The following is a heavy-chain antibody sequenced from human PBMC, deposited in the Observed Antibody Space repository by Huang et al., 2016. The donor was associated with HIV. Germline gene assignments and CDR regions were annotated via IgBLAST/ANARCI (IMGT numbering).Heavy chain of an antibody. Sequence: QVQLVESGGGVVQPGRSLRLSCAASGFTFSSYGMHWVRQAPGKGLECVAVICYDGSNKYYADSVKGRFTISRDNSKNTLYLQMNSLKTEDTAVYYCALKGDSSGWEYFRHWGQGTLVTVSS. CDR2: ICYDGSNK. CDR3: ALKGDSSGWEYFRH. J-gene: IGHJ1*01. D-gene: IGHD6-19*01. V-gene: IGHV3-30*03. CDR1: GFTFSSYG.